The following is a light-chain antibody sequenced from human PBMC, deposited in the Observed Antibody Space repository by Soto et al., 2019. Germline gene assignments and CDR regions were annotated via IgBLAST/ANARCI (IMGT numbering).Light chain of an antibody. CDR3: HQANSFPFT. CDR2: ASF. J-gene: IGKJ3*01. V-gene: IGKV1D-12*01. Sequence: DIQITQSPSSVSAPVGDRVTITCRASQGISSWLAQYQQKPGKDPKLLIYASFNLQSGVPSRFSGSGSGPDSTLTISSLQPEDFATYYCHQANSFPFTFGPGTKVDIK. CDR1: QGISSW.